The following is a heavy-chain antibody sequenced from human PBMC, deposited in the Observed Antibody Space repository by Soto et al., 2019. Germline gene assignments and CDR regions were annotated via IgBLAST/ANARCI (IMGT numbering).Heavy chain of an antibody. CDR2: IIPIFGTA. D-gene: IGHD6-13*01. CDR3: ASAGQQLAPYYYYYYGMDV. V-gene: IGHV1-69*13. J-gene: IGHJ6*02. CDR1: GGTFSSYA. Sequence: ASVKVSCKAAGGTFSSYAISWVRQAPGQGLEWMGGIIPIFGTANYAQKFQGRVTITADESTSTAYMELSSLRSEDTAVYYCASAGQQLAPYYYYYYGMDVWGQGTTVTGSS.